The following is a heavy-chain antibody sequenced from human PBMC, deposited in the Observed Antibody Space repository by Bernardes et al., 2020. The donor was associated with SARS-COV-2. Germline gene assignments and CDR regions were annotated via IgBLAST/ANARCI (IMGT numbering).Heavy chain of an antibody. CDR3: TRGVTAAAGFEYYFDY. CDR1: DYTLTNYG. J-gene: IGHJ4*02. Sequence: ASVKVSCKASDYTLTNYGLNWVRQAPGRGLEWMGWISADLGTTNYAQGLQGRVTMTRDTASNTAYVELRRLTSDDTAVYYCTRGVTAAAGFEYYFDYWGQGTLVTVSS. D-gene: IGHD6-13*01. CDR2: ISADLGTT. V-gene: IGHV1-18*01.